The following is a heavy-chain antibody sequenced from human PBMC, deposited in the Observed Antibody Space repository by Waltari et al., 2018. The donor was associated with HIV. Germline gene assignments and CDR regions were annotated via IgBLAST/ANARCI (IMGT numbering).Heavy chain of an antibody. CDR1: GFTFSSAW. Sequence: EVQLVASGGGLVQPGGSLRLSCAASGFTFSSAWMSWVRQAPGKGLEWVANIKQDGSEKYYVDSVKGRFTISRDNAKNSLYLQMNSLRAEDTAVYYCAGGGVLLWFGDLNWFDPWGQGTLVTVSS. CDR3: AGGGVLLWFGDLNWFDP. J-gene: IGHJ5*02. D-gene: IGHD3-10*01. V-gene: IGHV3-7*01. CDR2: IKQDGSEK.